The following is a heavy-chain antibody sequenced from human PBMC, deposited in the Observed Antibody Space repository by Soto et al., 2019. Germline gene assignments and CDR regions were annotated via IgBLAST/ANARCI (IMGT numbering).Heavy chain of an antibody. V-gene: IGHV4-59*02. J-gene: IGHJ3*02. CDR3: ARRGEPAVKAFDI. CDR2: IHYTGSS. CDR1: GASVSDYY. D-gene: IGHD2-21*01. Sequence: SETLSLTCTVSGASVSDYYWNWIRQPPGKGLEWIGYIHYTGSSNYNPSLKSRVTMSVDTSKNQFSLWMTSVTAADTAVYYCARRGEPAVKAFDIWGQGTMVTVSS.